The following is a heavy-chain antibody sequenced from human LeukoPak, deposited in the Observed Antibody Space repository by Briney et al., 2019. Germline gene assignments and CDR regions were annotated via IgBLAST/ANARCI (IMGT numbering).Heavy chain of an antibody. CDR3: ARANQYDGTGHPHASDI. D-gene: IGHD3-22*01. Sequence: GGSLRLSCVASGFTFNFYGMHWVRQAPGKGLEWVAVIWDDGTLKYYSDSVKGRFNISRDNSKKMLYLEVNSLRAEDTALYFCARANQYDGTGHPHASDIWGQGTMVYVSS. CDR2: IWDDGTLK. J-gene: IGHJ3*02. V-gene: IGHV3-33*01. CDR1: GFTFNFYG.